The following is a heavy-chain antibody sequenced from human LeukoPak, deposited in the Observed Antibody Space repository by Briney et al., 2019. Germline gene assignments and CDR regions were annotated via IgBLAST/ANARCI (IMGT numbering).Heavy chain of an antibody. V-gene: IGHV4-39*01. Sequence: SETLSLTCTVSGGSISSSSYYWGWIRQPPGKGLEWIGSIYYSGSTYYNPSLKSRVTISVDTSKNQFSLKLSSVTAADTAVYYCARQGGDIVVVPAAIIFDYWGQGTLATVSS. CDR1: GGSISSSSYY. D-gene: IGHD2-2*01. CDR2: IYYSGST. J-gene: IGHJ4*02. CDR3: ARQGGDIVVVPAAIIFDY.